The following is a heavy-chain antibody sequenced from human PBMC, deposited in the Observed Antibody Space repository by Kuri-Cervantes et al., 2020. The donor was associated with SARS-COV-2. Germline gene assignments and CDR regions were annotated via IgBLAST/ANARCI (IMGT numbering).Heavy chain of an antibody. CDR3: ARERPRSRALIDY. V-gene: IGHV3-74*01. J-gene: IGHJ4*02. CDR2: INSGGTTP. D-gene: IGHD3-16*01. Sequence: GGSLRLSCAASGFTFSSYGMHWVRQAPGKGLVWVSRINSGGTTPSFAASVKGRFAISRDNSKNTLYLQMNSLRAEDTAMYYCARERPRSRALIDYWGQGTLVTVSS. CDR1: GFTFSSYG.